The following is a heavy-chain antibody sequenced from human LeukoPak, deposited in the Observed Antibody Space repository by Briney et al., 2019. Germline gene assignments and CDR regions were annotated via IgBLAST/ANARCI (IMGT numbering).Heavy chain of an antibody. V-gene: IGHV3-23*01. Sequence: GGSLRLSCAASGFTFSSYAMSWVRQAPGKGLEWVSAISGSGGSTYYADSVKGRFTISRDNSKNTLYLQMNSLRAEDTAVYYCAKVPGMYSSGWYFDYWGQGTLVTVSS. CDR1: GFTFSSYA. CDR2: ISGSGGST. CDR3: AKVPGMYSSGWYFDY. D-gene: IGHD6-19*01. J-gene: IGHJ4*02.